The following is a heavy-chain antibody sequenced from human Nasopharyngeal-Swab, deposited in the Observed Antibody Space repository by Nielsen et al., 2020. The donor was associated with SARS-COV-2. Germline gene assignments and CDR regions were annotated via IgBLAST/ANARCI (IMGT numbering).Heavy chain of an antibody. D-gene: IGHD2-21*02. CDR2: IKQGGSEQ. CDR1: GFPFRNYY. J-gene: IGHJ3*02. V-gene: IGHV3-7*04. Sequence: GESLKISCAASGFPFRNYYVTWVRQPPGKGLEWVANIKQGGSEQFYVDSVKGRFTISRDDAKNSVYLQMNSLRAEDTAVYYCARESVVTGMDDATDIWGQGTMVTVSS. CDR3: ARESVVTGMDDATDI.